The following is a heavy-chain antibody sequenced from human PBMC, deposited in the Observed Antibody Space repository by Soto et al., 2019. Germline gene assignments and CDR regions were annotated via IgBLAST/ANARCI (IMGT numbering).Heavy chain of an antibody. Sequence: ASVKVSCKASGYTFTRNAIHWVRQAPGQSLEWMGWINPGNDNTRYSQKLQGRVTILRDTFASTVYMELSSLRSEDTAVYYCARDVGIVAASAWEMFDPWGQGTLVTVSS. J-gene: IGHJ5*02. V-gene: IGHV1-3*01. CDR1: GYTFTRNA. CDR2: INPGNDNT. D-gene: IGHD1-26*01. CDR3: ARDVGIVAASAWEMFDP.